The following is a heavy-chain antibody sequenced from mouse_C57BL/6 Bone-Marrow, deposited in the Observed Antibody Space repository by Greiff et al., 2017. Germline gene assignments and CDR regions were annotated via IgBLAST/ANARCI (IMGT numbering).Heavy chain of an antibody. V-gene: IGHV5-17*01. CDR2: ISSGSSTI. CDR3: ARSLIPTVVATEGGGGFDY. D-gene: IGHD1-1*01. CDR1: GFTFSDYG. J-gene: IGHJ2*01. Sequence: EVMLVESGGGLVKPGGSLKLSCAASGFTFSDYGMHWVRQAPEKGLEWVAYISSGSSTIYYADTVKGRFTISRDNAKNNLFLQMTSLRSEDTAMYYCARSLIPTVVATEGGGGFDYWGQGTTLTVSS.